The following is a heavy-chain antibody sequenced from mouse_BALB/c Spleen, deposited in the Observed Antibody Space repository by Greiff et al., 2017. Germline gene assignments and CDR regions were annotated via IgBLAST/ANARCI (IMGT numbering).Heavy chain of an antibody. V-gene: IGHV3-8*02. CDR2: ISYSGST. J-gene: IGHJ1*01. Sequence: EVKLMESGPSLVKPSQTLSLTCSVTGDSITSGYWNWIRKFPGNKLEYMGYISYSGSTYYNPSLKSRISITRDTSKNQYYLQLNSVTTEDTATYYCARCYGSRLYWYFDVWGAGTTVTVSS. CDR1: GDSITSGY. D-gene: IGHD1-1*01. CDR3: ARCYGSRLYWYFDV.